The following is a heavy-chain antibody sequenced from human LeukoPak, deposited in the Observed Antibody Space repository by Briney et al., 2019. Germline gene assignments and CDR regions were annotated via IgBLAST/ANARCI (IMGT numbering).Heavy chain of an antibody. Sequence: TVKVSCKASGGTFSSYAISWVRQAPGQGLEWMGGIIPIFGTANYAQKFQGRVTITADESTSTAYMELSSLRSEDTAVYYCASRGYYDSNGFRTPSFDYWGQGTLVTVSS. D-gene: IGHD3-22*01. V-gene: IGHV1-69*13. CDR3: ASRGYYDSNGFRTPSFDY. CDR1: GGTFSSYA. J-gene: IGHJ4*02. CDR2: IIPIFGTA.